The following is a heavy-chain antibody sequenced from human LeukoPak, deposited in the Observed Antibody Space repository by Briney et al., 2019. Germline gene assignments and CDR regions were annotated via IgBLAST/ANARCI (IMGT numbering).Heavy chain of an antibody. CDR2: INPSGGST. CDR1: GYTFTSYY. D-gene: IGHD5-18*01. V-gene: IGHV1-46*01. Sequence: ASAKVSRKASGYTFTSYYMHWVRQAPGQGLGWMGRINPSGGSTNYAENFQGRVTMTRDTSTSTVYMELNSLRSEDTAVYYCARRGYSYGTYYFDYWGQGTLVTVSS. CDR3: ARRGYSYGTYYFDY. J-gene: IGHJ4*02.